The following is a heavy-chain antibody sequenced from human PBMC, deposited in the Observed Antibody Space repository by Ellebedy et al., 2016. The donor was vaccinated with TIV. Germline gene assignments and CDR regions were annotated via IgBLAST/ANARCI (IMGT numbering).Heavy chain of an antibody. V-gene: IGHV4-39*07. CDR3: TRGGTSYSDY. Sequence: SETLSLTCTVSGGSIIDTTYYWGWIRQPPGKGLEWIGSIYYSGSTNYNPSLKSRVTISVDTSKNQFSLKLSSVTAADTAVYYCTRGGTSYSDYWGQGTLVTVSS. D-gene: IGHD1-1*01. CDR2: IYYSGST. J-gene: IGHJ4*02. CDR1: GGSIIDTTYY.